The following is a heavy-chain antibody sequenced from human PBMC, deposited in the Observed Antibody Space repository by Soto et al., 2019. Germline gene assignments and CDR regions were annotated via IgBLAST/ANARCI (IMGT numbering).Heavy chain of an antibody. Sequence: PGGSLRLSCAASGFTFSSYDMHWVRQATGKGLEWVSAIGTAGDTYYPGSVKGRFTISRENAKNSLYLQMNSLRAGDTAVYYCARSNEYCGGDCYGMDVWGQGTTVTVSS. CDR3: ARSNEYCGGDCYGMDV. CDR2: IGTAGDT. J-gene: IGHJ6*02. V-gene: IGHV3-13*01. D-gene: IGHD2-21*01. CDR1: GFTFSSYD.